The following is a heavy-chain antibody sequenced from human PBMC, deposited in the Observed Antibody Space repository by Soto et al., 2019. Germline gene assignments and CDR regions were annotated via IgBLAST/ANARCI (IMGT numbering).Heavy chain of an antibody. Sequence: PGESLKISCHGSGYSFASYWIGCVRQMPGKDLEWMGIIYPGDSDTRYSPSFQGQVTISADKSLRTAYLQWTSLKASDTALYYCARTRSFTLGFYYDGMDVWGQGTTVTVSS. V-gene: IGHV5-51*01. J-gene: IGHJ6*02. CDR1: GYSFASYW. D-gene: IGHD6-6*01. CDR3: ARTRSFTLGFYYDGMDV. CDR2: IYPGDSDT.